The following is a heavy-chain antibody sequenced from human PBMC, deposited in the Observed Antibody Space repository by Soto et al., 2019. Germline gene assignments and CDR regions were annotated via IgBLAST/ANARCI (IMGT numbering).Heavy chain of an antibody. CDR2: INSDGRST. D-gene: IGHD2-2*01. CDR1: GFTFSSYR. CDR3: SLEIPAAMWGFDP. J-gene: IGHJ5*02. V-gene: IGHV3-74*01. Sequence: GGSLRLSCAASGFTFSSYRMHWVRQVPGKGLVWVSRINSDGRSTTYADSVKGRFTISRDNAKNTLYLQMNSLRAEDTAVYYCSLEIPAAMWGFDPWGQGTLVTVSS.